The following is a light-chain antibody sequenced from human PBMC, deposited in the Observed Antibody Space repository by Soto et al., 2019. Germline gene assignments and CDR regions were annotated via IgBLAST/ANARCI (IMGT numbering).Light chain of an antibody. CDR3: QQYKNWPL. Sequence: EIGMTPSPATLSFSPGEGLTLSSRASQSVSSNFAWYKQNPGQAPRLLIYDASNRATGIPARFSGSGSGTDFTLTISSLQSEDFAVYYCQQYKNWPLFGQGTRLEIK. CDR2: DAS. J-gene: IGKJ5*01. CDR1: QSVSSN. V-gene: IGKV3D-15*01.